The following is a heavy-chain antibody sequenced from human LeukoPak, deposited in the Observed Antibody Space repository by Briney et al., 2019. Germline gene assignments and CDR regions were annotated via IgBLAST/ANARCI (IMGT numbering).Heavy chain of an antibody. CDR2: ISAYNGNT. CDR1: GYTFTSYG. J-gene: IGHJ4*02. CDR3: ARVRTRVTMIVVVIDY. D-gene: IGHD3-22*01. V-gene: IGHV1-18*01. Sequence: GASVKLSCKASGYTFTSYGISWVRQAPGQGLEWMGWISAYNGNTNYAQKLQGRVTMTTDTSTSTAYMELRSPRSDDTAVYYCARVRTRVTMIVVVIDYWGQGTLVTVSS.